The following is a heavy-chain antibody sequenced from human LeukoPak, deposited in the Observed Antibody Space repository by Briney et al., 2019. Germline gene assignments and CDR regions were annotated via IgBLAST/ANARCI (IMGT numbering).Heavy chain of an antibody. CDR2: IYYSGSA. D-gene: IGHD2-15*01. J-gene: IGHJ5*02. CDR1: VGSIRSYY. Sequence: KPSETLSLTCTVSVGSIRSYYWSWIRHPPGKGREWIGYIYYSGSANYNPSLKSRVTISVDTPKNQFSLKLNSVATAATAWYYWWRDRSLKWFDPWGQGTLVTVSS. CDR3: WRDRSLKWFDP. V-gene: IGHV4-59*01.